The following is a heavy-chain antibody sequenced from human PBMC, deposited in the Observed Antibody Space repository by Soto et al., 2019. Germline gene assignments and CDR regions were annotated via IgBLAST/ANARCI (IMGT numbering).Heavy chain of an antibody. Sequence: GGSLRLSCAASGFTFNFYAMAWVRQAPGKGLEWVSGISVNGRTNYADSAKGRFTISRDNSKNMVFLQMDTLRAEDTALYYCTKAGGWYYYDSSGPPDASHVWGQGTMVTVSS. CDR2: ISVNGRT. CDR1: GFTFNFYA. V-gene: IGHV3-23*01. D-gene: IGHD3-22*01. CDR3: TKAGGWYYYDSSGPPDASHV. J-gene: IGHJ3*01.